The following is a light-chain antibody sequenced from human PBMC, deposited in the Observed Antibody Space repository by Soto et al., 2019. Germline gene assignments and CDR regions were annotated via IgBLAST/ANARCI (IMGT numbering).Light chain of an antibody. J-gene: IGKJ2*01. CDR3: QQRSNWPPTA. CDR1: QRGSRY. Sequence: EIVLTQSPATLSLSPGERATISCRASQRGSRYLAWYQQKPGQAPRLLIYDASNRATGSPARFSGSGSAADFTLAIISLEPEDFAVYYCQQRSNWPPTAFGEGTKLEI. V-gene: IGKV3-11*01. CDR2: DAS.